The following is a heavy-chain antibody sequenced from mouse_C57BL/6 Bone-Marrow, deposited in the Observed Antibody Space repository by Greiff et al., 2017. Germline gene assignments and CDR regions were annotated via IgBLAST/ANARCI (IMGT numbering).Heavy chain of an antibody. D-gene: IGHD1-1*01. J-gene: IGHJ2*01. Sequence: EVQLQQSGPVLVKPGASVKMSCKASGYTFTDYYMNWVKQSHGKSLEWIGVINPYNGGTSYNQKFKGKATLTVDKSSSTAYMELNSLTSEDSAVYYCVWPLITTDFDYWGQGTTLTVSA. CDR2: INPYNGGT. CDR1: GYTFTDYY. V-gene: IGHV1-19*01. CDR3: VWPLITTDFDY.